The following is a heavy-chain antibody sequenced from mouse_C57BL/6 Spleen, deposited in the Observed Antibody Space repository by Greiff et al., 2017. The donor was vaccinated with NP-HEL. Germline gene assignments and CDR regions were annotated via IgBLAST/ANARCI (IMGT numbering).Heavy chain of an antibody. J-gene: IGHJ4*01. CDR3: ASPGNYYGSSYPYYYAMDY. V-gene: IGHV3-6*01. D-gene: IGHD1-1*01. Sequence: EVKLMESGPGLVKPSQSLSLTCSVTGYSITSGYYWNWIRQFPGNKLEWMGYISYDGSNNYNPSLKNRISITRDTSKNQFFLKLNSVTTEDTATYYCASPGNYYGSSYPYYYAMDYWGQGTSVTVSS. CDR2: ISYDGSN. CDR1: GYSITSGYY.